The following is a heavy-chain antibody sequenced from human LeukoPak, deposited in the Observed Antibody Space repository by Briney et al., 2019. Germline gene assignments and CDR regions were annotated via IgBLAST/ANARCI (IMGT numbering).Heavy chain of an antibody. CDR2: ISYDGSNK. J-gene: IGHJ6*02. D-gene: IGHD3-3*01. CDR3: AKDQQADLRITIFGVVTPGDYYYYGMDV. V-gene: IGHV3-30*18. Sequence: GGSLRLSCAASGFTFSSYGMHWVRQAPGKGLEWVAVISYDGSNKYYADSVKGRFTISRDNSKNTLYLQMNSLRAEDTAVYYCAKDQQADLRITIFGVVTPGDYYYYGMDVWGQGTTVTVSS. CDR1: GFTFSSYG.